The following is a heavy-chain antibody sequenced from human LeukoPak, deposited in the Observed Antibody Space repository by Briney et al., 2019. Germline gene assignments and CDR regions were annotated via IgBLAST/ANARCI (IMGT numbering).Heavy chain of an antibody. V-gene: IGHV1-18*01. CDR3: ARSGVGYFYDNTGYYPLDY. CDR2: ISAYNGNT. J-gene: IGHJ4*02. D-gene: IGHD3-22*01. CDR1: GYTFTSYG. Sequence: VASVKVSCKASGYTFTSYGISWVRQAPGQGLEWMGWISAYNGNTNYAQKLQGRVTMTTDTSTSTAFMELRSLRSDDTAVYYCARSGVGYFYDNTGYYPLDYWGQGTLVTVSS.